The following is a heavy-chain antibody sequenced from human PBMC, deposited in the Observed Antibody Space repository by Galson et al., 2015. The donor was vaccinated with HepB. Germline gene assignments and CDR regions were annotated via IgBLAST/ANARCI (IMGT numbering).Heavy chain of an antibody. CDR1: SFGDYA. D-gene: IGHD1-7*01. V-gene: IGHV3-49*03. Sequence: SFGDYAMSWFRRAPGKGLEWVGFIRSNTYGGTTKYAASLKGRFSISRDDSKSIAYLQMNSLKTEDTAVYFCTSGNFDGPFDYWGQGTQITVSS. CDR3: TSGNFDGPFDY. CDR2: IRSNTYGGTT. J-gene: IGHJ4*02.